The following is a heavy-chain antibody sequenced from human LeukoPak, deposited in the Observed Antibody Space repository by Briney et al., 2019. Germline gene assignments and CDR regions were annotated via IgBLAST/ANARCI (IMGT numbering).Heavy chain of an antibody. D-gene: IGHD3-22*01. J-gene: IGHJ3*02. Sequence: SETLSLTCTVSGGSISSSSYYWGWLRQPPGKGLEWIGSIYYSGSTYYNPSLKSRVTISVDTSKNQFSLKLSSVTAADTAVYYCARDGAFPIVPAFDIWGQGTMVTVSS. CDR3: ARDGAFPIVPAFDI. CDR2: IYYSGST. CDR1: GGSISSSSYY. V-gene: IGHV4-39*07.